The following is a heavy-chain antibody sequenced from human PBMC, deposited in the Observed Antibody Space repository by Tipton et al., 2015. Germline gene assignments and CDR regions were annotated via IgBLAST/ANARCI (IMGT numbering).Heavy chain of an antibody. J-gene: IGHJ5*02. CDR3: ARLGTWLELES. D-gene: IGHD5-24*01. Sequence: TLSLTCTVSDGSINRSDDYWGWIRQPPGKGLEWIGSIHYSGYSQHNPSLRSRVTISVDTSTNQFSLKLSSVTAADTAVYYCARLGTWLELESWGQGTLVTVSS. CDR2: IHYSGYS. CDR1: DGSINRSDDY. V-gene: IGHV4-39*01.